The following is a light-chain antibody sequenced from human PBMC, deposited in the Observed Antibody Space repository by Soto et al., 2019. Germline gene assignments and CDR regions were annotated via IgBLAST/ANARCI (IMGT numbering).Light chain of an antibody. Sequence: QSVLTQPLSASASPGQRVTISCSGGSSNIGSNTVAWYQHLPGTAPPRLIFTAGQRPSGVPGRFSGSKSGTSASLAITGLQAEDEADYYCQSYDSSLSGSVFGGGTKLTVL. CDR1: SSNIGSNT. CDR2: TAG. CDR3: QSYDSSLSGSV. V-gene: IGLV1-44*01. J-gene: IGLJ3*02.